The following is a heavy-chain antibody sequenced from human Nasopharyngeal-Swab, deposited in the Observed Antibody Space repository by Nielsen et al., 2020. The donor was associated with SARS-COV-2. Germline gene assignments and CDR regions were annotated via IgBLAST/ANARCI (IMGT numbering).Heavy chain of an antibody. J-gene: IGHJ4*02. V-gene: IGHV4-30-2*01. CDR2: IYHSGST. CDR1: GGSISSGGYS. D-gene: IGHD3-10*01. Sequence: SETLSLTCAVSGGSISSGGYSWSWIRQPPGKGLEWIGYIYHSGSTYYNPSLKSRVTISVDRSKNQFSLKLSSVTAADTAVYYCARITMVRGASNWGQGTLVTVSS. CDR3: ARITMVRGASN.